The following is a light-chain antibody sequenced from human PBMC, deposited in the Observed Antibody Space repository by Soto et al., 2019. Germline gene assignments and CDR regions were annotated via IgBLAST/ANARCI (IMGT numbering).Light chain of an antibody. J-gene: IGKJ1*01. CDR1: QTISSW. CDR2: KAS. Sequence: DLQMTQYPSTLSGSVGDRVTNTCRASQTISSWLAWYQQKPGKAPKLLIYKASTLKSGVPSRFSGSGSGTEFTLTISSLQPEDFATYYCLQDYNYPWTFGQGTKVDIK. V-gene: IGKV1-5*03. CDR3: LQDYNYPWT.